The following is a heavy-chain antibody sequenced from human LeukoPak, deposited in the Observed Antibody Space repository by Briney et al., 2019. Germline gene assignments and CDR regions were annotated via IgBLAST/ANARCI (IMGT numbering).Heavy chain of an antibody. V-gene: IGHV3-33*01. Sequence: GGSLRLSCAASGFTFSSYGMHWVRQAPGKGLEWVAVIWYDGSNKYYADSVKGRFTISRDNSKNTLYLQMNSLRAEDTAVYYCARGGYCSGGSCTDGYYYGMDVWGQGTTVTVSS. CDR1: GFTFSSYG. J-gene: IGHJ6*02. D-gene: IGHD2-15*01. CDR3: ARGGYCSGGSCTDGYYYGMDV. CDR2: IWYDGSNK.